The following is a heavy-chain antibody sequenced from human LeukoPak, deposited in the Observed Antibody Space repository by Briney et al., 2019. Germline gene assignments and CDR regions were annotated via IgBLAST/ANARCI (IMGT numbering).Heavy chain of an antibody. CDR1: GFSFSTYW. V-gene: IGHV3-74*01. D-gene: IGHD1-26*01. CDR3: ATYRPEVGAEEF. J-gene: IGHJ4*02. CDR2: INIDGSNT. Sequence: PGGSLRLSCVASGFSFSTYWMHWVRQAPGKGLVWVSRINIDGSNTGYADSVKGRFTVSRDNAKHTLYLQMNSLRADDTAVYYCATYRPEVGAEEFWGQGTPVTVSS.